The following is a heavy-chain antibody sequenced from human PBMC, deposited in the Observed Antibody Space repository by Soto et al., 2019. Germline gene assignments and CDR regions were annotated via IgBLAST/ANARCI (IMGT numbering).Heavy chain of an antibody. CDR3: AKDPSQYYDFWSGYYY. CDR2: ISGSDGST. Sequence: PVGSLRLSCAASGFTFSSYAMSWVRQAPGKGLEWVSAISGSDGSTYYADSVKGRFTISRDNSKNTLYLQMNSLRAEDTAVYYCAKDPSQYYDFWSGYYYWGQGTLVTVSS. V-gene: IGHV3-23*01. J-gene: IGHJ4*02. D-gene: IGHD3-3*01. CDR1: GFTFSSYA.